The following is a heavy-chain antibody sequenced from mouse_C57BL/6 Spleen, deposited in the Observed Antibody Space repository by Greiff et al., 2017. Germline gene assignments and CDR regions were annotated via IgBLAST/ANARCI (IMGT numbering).Heavy chain of an antibody. V-gene: IGHV1-15*01. CDR3: TRWDWAY. CDR2: IDPETGGP. CDR1: GYTFTDYE. D-gene: IGHD4-1*01. J-gene: IGHJ4*01. Sequence: VQLQQSGAELVRPGASVTLSCKASGYTFTDYEMHWVKQTPVHGLEWIGAIDPETGGPAYNQKFKGKAILTADKSSSTAYMELRSLPSEDSAVYYCTRWDWAYWGQGTSVTVSS.